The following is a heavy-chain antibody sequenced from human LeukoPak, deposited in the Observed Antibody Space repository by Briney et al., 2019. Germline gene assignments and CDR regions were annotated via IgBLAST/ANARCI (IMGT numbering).Heavy chain of an antibody. Sequence: PSETLSLTCTVSGGSINAYYWSWIRQPPGKGLEWIGYVYHSGSTYYNPSLKSRVTISVDTSKNQFSLKLNSVTAADTAVYYCARHYGPWGQGTLVTVSS. CDR1: GGSINAYY. CDR2: VYHSGST. D-gene: IGHD3-10*01. V-gene: IGHV4-59*08. CDR3: ARHYGP. J-gene: IGHJ5*02.